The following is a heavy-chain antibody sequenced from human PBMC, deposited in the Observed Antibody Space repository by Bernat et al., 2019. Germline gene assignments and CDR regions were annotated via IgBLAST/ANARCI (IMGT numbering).Heavy chain of an antibody. CDR2: ISYDGSNK. J-gene: IGHJ4*02. CDR1: GFTFSSYA. CDR3: ATPLRSKGYFDY. V-gene: IGHV3-30*01. Sequence: QVQLVESGGGVVQPGRSLRLSCAASGFTFSSYAMHWVRQAPGKVLEWVAVISYDGSNKYYADSVKGRFTISRDNTKNTLYLQMNSLRAEDTAVYYCATPLRSKGYFDYWGQGTLVTVSS.